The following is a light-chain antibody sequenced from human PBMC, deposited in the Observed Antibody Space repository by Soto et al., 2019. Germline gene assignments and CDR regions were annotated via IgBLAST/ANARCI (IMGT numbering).Light chain of an antibody. V-gene: IGLV2-8*01. CDR1: KNDIGVYDF. Sequence: SVLTQPPSASGSPGQSVTISCTGTKNDIGVYDFVSWYQHHPGKAPRLIIYEVVQRPSGVPDRFSGSKSGTSASLAITGLQAEDEADYYCQSYDSSLSGSEVFGTGTKVTVL. J-gene: IGLJ1*01. CDR3: QSYDSSLSGSEV. CDR2: EVV.